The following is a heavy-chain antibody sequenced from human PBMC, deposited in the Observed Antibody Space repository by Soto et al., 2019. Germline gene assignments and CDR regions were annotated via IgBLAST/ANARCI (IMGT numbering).Heavy chain of an antibody. CDR2: ISSGGSST. CDR1: GFTFNDYA. D-gene: IGHD4-17*01. CDR3: AKVRPYGDFQVHYDF. J-gene: IGHJ4*02. Sequence: VQLVESGGGVVQPGRSLRLSCAASGFTFNDYAMGWVRQAPGKGLKWVSTISSGGSSTYYADSVRGRFTISRDNSKNRLYLQMNSLGAEDTAVFYCAKVRPYGDFQVHYDFWGQGTLVTVSS. V-gene: IGHV3-23*04.